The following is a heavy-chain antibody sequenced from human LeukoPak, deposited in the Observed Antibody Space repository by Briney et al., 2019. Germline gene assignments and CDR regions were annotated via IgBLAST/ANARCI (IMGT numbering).Heavy chain of an antibody. CDR1: GGTFDNYA. J-gene: IGHJ4*02. D-gene: IGHD6-13*01. CDR3: TRDPLAASAPGYFDS. Sequence: SVKVSCKPSGGTFDNYAVAWVRQAPGQGLEWMGQIIPIFGTASYAPKFQGRVAITADELSTTAYMELSSLISEDTAVYYCTRDPLAASAPGYFDSWGQGSLVTVSS. V-gene: IGHV1-69*13. CDR2: IIPIFGTA.